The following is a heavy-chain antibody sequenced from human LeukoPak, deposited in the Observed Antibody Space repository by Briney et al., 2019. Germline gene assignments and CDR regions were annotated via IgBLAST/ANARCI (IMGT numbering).Heavy chain of an antibody. J-gene: IGHJ4*02. CDR2: IYTSGST. CDR1: GGSISSYY. D-gene: IGHD6-13*01. CDR3: AREHSGYSSSWYVGY. Sequence: SETLSLTCTVSGGSISSYYWSWLRQPAGKGLEWLGRIYTSGSTNYNPSLKSRVTMSVDTSKNQFSLKLSSVTAADTAVYYCAREHSGYSSSWYVGYWGQGTLVTVSS. V-gene: IGHV4-4*07.